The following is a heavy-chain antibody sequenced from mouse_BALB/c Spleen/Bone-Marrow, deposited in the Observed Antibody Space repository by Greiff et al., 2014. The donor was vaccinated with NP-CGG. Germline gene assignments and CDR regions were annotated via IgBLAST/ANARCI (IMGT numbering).Heavy chain of an antibody. CDR2: IDPSDTET. CDR3: ARGPNWDGPAWFVY. D-gene: IGHD4-1*01. V-gene: IGHV1S127*01. CDR1: GYSFTTYW. Sequence: VQLQQSGPQLLRPGASMKISCKASGYSFTTYWMHWVKQRPGQGLEWIGIIDPSDTETRLNERFKDKATLTVDKSSSTAYMQLSSPTSEDSAVYYCARGPNWDGPAWFVYWGQGTLVTVSA. J-gene: IGHJ3*01.